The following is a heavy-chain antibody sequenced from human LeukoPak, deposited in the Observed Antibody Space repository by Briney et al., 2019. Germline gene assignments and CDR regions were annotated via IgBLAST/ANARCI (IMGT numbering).Heavy chain of an antibody. CDR2: ISYDGSNK. D-gene: IGHD1-26*01. CDR3: AKADGELKYYYYGMDV. J-gene: IGHJ6*02. V-gene: IGHV3-30*18. CDR1: GFTFSSFG. Sequence: GGSLRLSCAASGFTFSSFGMHWVRQAPGKGLEWVAVISYDGSNKYYADSVKGRFTISRDNSKNTLYLQMNSLRAEDTAVYYCAKADGELKYYYYGMDVWGQGTTVTVSS.